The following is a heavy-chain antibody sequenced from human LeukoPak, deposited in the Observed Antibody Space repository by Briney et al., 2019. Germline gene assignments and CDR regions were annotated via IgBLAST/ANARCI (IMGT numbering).Heavy chain of an antibody. V-gene: IGHV4-34*01. D-gene: IGHD3-10*01. CDR2: INHSGGT. CDR1: GGSLNGYY. J-gene: IGHJ5*02. Sequence: SDTLSLTCAVYGGSLNGYYGSWIRQPPRKGLEWIGEINHSGGTNYKSSLKSRVTISVDTSKNQISLKLSPVTAADTAVYYCARQKATRVWFGERANWFDHWGQGTLVTVSS. CDR3: ARQKATRVWFGERANWFDH.